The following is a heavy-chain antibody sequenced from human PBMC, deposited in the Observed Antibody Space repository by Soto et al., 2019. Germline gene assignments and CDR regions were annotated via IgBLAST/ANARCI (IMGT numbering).Heavy chain of an antibody. D-gene: IGHD3-22*01. CDR3: DRNYYYDSSGYHYYFDY. CDR1: GGSISSGGYS. CDR2: IFHSGST. J-gene: IGHJ4*02. Sequence: KPSDTLSLTCAVSGGSISSGGYSWSWIRQPPGKGLEWIGYIFHSGSTYYNPSLKSRVTISVDRSKNQFSLKLSSVTAADTAVYYCDRNYYYDSSGYHYYFDYWGQGTLVTVSS. V-gene: IGHV4-30-2*01.